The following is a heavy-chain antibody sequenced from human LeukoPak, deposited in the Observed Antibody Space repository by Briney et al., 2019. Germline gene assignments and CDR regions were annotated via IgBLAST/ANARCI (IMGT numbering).Heavy chain of an antibody. V-gene: IGHV3-49*04. CDR1: GFIFGDYN. J-gene: IGHJ4*02. D-gene: IGHD3-10*01. CDR3: SRGQKDPYGPEFDY. Sequence: GESLRLSCTTSGFIFGDYNMNWVRQAPGKGLEWVGYIRAKIHDGTTGFAASVKGRFTISRDDSKSIAYLQMTSLKSEDTAVYYCSRGQKDPYGPEFDYWGQGTLVTVSS. CDR2: IRAKIHDGTT.